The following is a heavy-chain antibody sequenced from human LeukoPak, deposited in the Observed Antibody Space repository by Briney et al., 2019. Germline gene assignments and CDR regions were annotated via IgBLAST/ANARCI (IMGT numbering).Heavy chain of an antibody. V-gene: IGHV4-61*02. CDR2: IYTSGST. CDR3: AAAGGASYYYYGMDV. Sequence: SQTLSLTCTVSGGSISSGSYYWSWIRQPAGKGLEWMGRIYTSGSTNYNPSLKSRVTISVDTSKNQFSLKLSSVTAADTAVYYCAAAGGASYYYYGMDVWGQGTTVTVSS. CDR1: GGSISSGSYY. D-gene: IGHD6-13*01. J-gene: IGHJ6*02.